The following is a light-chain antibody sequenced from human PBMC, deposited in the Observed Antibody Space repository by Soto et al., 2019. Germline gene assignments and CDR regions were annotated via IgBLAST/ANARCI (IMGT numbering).Light chain of an antibody. V-gene: IGLV2-14*03. CDR1: RSDIGFYNY. CDR3: ASYRQTNTFV. Sequence: QAFLTQPASLSGSPGQSITISCTGTRSDIGFYNYVSWYQQYPGTAPRLIIYDVTYRPTGVSDRFSGSKSGITAALTISGLQPDDEADYYCASYRQTNTFVFGPGTMVTVL. J-gene: IGLJ1*01. CDR2: DVT.